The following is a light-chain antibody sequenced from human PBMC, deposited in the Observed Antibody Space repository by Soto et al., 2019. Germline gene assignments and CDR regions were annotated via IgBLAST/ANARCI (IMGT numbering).Light chain of an antibody. J-gene: IGKJ1*01. Sequence: DIQMTQSPSTLSASVGDRVTITCRASQSISSWLAWYQQKPGKAPKLLIYDASSLESGVPSRFSGSGSGTEFTLTISSLQPDDFATYDCQQYKSYSRTFGQGTKVEIK. CDR1: QSISSW. CDR3: QQYKSYSRT. V-gene: IGKV1-5*01. CDR2: DAS.